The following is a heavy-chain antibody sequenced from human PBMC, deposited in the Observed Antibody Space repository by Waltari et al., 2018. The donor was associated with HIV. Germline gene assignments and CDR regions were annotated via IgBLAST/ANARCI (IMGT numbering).Heavy chain of an antibody. Sequence: QVQLVESGGGVVQPGKSLRLSCAASGFTFSSYGIHWVRQAPGKGLDWVAFISFDGRNEYYADSVKGRFTISRDNSKNTVYLQMNSLRAEDTAVYYCAKEGWELLQFGYYFDYWGQGTLVTVSS. CDR3: AKEGWELLQFGYYFDY. CDR1: GFTFSSYG. V-gene: IGHV3-30*18. J-gene: IGHJ4*02. CDR2: ISFDGRNE. D-gene: IGHD1-26*01.